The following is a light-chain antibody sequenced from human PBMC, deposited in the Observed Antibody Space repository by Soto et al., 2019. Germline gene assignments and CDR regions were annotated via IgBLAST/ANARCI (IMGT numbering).Light chain of an antibody. CDR1: SSSIGAGYD. J-gene: IGLJ1*01. CDR2: GNS. CDR3: QSYDSSLSGFYV. V-gene: IGLV1-40*01. Sequence: QSVLTQPPSVSGAPGQRVTISCTGNSSSIGAGYDVHWYQHLPGTAPKLLISGNSNRPSGVPDRFSGSKSGTSASLAITGLQAEDESDYYGQSYDSSLSGFYVFGTGTKLTVL.